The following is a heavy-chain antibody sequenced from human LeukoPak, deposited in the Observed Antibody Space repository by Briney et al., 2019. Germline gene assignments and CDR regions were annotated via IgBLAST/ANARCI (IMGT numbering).Heavy chain of an antibody. J-gene: IGHJ4*02. V-gene: IGHV5-51*01. D-gene: IGHD2-2*03. CDR3: ARRVGYCRRTTCYAYFDY. CDR2: IYPGDSDT. CDR1: GYTFNTYW. Sequence: GESLKIACKGPGYTFNTYWIGWVRQMPGKGLEWMGIIYPGDSDTRYSPSFQGQVTLSADKSINTAYLQWSSLKASDTAMYYCARRVGYCRRTTCYAYFDYWGQGTLATVSS.